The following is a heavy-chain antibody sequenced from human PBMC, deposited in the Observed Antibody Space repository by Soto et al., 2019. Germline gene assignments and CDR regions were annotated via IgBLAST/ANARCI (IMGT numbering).Heavy chain of an antibody. D-gene: IGHD6-13*01. J-gene: IGHJ6*03. CDR3: ARDLRSSTAMDV. V-gene: IGHV3-7*01. CDR1: GFTFNYNW. CDR2: IKQDGSEK. Sequence: ESGGGLVQPGGSLRLSCAGSGFTFNYNWMSWVRQAPGKGLEWVANIKQDGSEKYYGDSAKGRFTISRDNAKNSLYLQMNSLRAEDTAVYYCARDLRSSTAMDVWGKGTTVTVSS.